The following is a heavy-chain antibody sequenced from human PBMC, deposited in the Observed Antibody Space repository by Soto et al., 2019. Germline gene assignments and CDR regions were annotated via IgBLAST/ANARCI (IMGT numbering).Heavy chain of an antibody. Sequence: PGGSLRLSCTASGFTFSSYSMNWVRQAPGKGLEWVSSTSSSSSYIYYADSVKGRFTISRDNAKNSLYLQMNSLRAEDTAVYYCARDGVTMVRGVIFWGYYGMDVWGQGTTVTVSS. CDR2: TSSSSSYI. CDR1: GFTFSSYS. V-gene: IGHV3-21*01. J-gene: IGHJ6*02. D-gene: IGHD3-10*01. CDR3: ARDGVTMVRGVIFWGYYGMDV.